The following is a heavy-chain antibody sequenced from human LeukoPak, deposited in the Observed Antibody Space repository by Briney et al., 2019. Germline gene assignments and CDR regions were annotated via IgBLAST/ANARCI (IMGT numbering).Heavy chain of an antibody. D-gene: IGHD6-19*01. CDR2: IWYDGSNK. V-gene: IGHV3-33*01. CDR1: GFTFSSYG. J-gene: IGHJ4*02. Sequence: GGSLRLSCAASGFTFSSYGMHWVRQAPGKGLEWVAVIWYDGSNKYYADSVKGRFTISRDNSKNTLYLQMNSLRAEDTAVYYCARRAYSSGYYFFDYWGQGTLVTVSS. CDR3: ARRAYSSGYYFFDY.